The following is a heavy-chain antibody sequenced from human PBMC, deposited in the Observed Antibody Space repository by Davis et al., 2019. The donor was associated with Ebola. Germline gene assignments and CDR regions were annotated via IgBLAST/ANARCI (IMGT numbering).Heavy chain of an antibody. J-gene: IGHJ6*02. V-gene: IGHV3-48*03. D-gene: IGHD4-11*01. CDR2: ISSSGSTI. CDR1: GFTFSSYE. Sequence: PGGSLRLSCAASGFTFSSYEMNCVRQAPGKGLEWVSYISSSGSTIYYADSVKGRFTISRDNAKNSLYLQMNSLRAEDTAVYYCARDSMTTVLMGYYYGMDVWGQGTTVTVSS. CDR3: ARDSMTTVLMGYYYGMDV.